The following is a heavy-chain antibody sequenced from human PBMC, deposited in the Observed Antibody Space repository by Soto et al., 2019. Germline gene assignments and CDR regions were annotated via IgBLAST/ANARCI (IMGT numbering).Heavy chain of an antibody. D-gene: IGHD4-17*01. CDR2: IYYTGST. CDR3: AKDFGDYKTDC. J-gene: IGHJ4*02. CDR1: GGSISSTNNY. Sequence: SETLSLTCTVSGGSISSTNNYWGWIRQPPGKGLEWIGSIYYTGSTHYNPSLKSRVTISVDTSKNQFSLKLRSVTAADTAVYYCAKDFGDYKTDCWGQGTLVTVSS. V-gene: IGHV4-39*02.